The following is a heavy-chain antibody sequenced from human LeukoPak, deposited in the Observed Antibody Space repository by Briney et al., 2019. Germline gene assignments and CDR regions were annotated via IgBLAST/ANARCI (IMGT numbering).Heavy chain of an antibody. V-gene: IGHV4-34*01. CDR2: INHSGST. Sequence: SETLSLTCAVYGGSFSGYYWSWIRQPPGKGLEWIGEINHSGSTNYNPSLKSRVTISVDTSKNQFSLKLSSVTAADTAVYYCARHAYGSGSLSHYYYYYMDVWGKGTTVTISS. J-gene: IGHJ6*03. CDR1: GGSFSGYY. D-gene: IGHD3-10*01. CDR3: ARHAYGSGSLSHYYYYYMDV.